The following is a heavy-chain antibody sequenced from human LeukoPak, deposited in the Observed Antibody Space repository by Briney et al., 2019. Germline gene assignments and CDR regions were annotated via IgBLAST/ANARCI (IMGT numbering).Heavy chain of an antibody. CDR1: GYTLTELS. CDR2: FDPEDGET. D-gene: IGHD4-17*01. CDR3: ARVDMTTSDAFDI. Sequence: ASVKVSCKVSGYTLTELSMHWVRQAPGKGLEWMGGFDPEDGETIYAQKFQGRVTMTRDTSISTAYMELSRLRSDDTAVYYCARVDMTTSDAFDIWGQGTMVTVSS. V-gene: IGHV1-24*01. J-gene: IGHJ3*02.